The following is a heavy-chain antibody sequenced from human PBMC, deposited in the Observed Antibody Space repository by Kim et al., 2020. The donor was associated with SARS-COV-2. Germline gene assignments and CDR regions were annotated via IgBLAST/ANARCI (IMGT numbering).Heavy chain of an antibody. CDR2: INQDGSGS. Sequence: GGSLRLSCAASGFTFSHDWMTWVRQAPGKGLEWVANINQDGSGSYYVDSVKGRFTISRDNAKNSLYLQMNSLRVEDTAVYYCARSVFGDNYWGQGTRVSV. V-gene: IGHV3-7*01. D-gene: IGHD3-10*02. J-gene: IGHJ4*02. CDR3: ARSVFGDNY. CDR1: GFTFSHDW.